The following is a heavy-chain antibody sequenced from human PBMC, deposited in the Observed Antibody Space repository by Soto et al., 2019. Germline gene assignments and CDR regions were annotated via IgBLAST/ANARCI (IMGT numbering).Heavy chain of an antibody. CDR1: GFKFSNYA. J-gene: IGHJ4*02. CDR2: ISATGGGT. V-gene: IGHV3-23*01. Sequence: EGSLRLSCAASGFKFSNYAMSWVRQAPGKGLEWVSLISATGGGTYYADSVKGRFTISRDNSHNTLYLQVHSLTAEDTAVYYCAKDRREGGNSAFYFDCWGQGAQVTVAS. CDR3: AKDRREGGNSAFYFDC. D-gene: IGHD3-16*01.